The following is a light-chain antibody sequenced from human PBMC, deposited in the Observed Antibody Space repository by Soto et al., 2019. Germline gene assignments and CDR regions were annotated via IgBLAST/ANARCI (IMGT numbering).Light chain of an antibody. CDR1: SNDIDGYNY. J-gene: IGLJ1*01. V-gene: IGLV2-14*03. Sequence: LTEHASASGSLRHAVTISCTGTSNDIDGYNYVSWYQHHPGKAPKRMIFDVSNRPSGVSNRFSGSKSGNTASLTISGLQPEDEADYYCSSYTTSNTRQIVFGTGTKVTVL. CDR3: SSYTTSNTRQIV. CDR2: DVS.